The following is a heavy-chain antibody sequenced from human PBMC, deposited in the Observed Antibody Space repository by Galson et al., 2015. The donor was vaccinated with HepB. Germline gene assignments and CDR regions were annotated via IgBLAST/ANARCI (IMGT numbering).Heavy chain of an antibody. Sequence: SVKVSCKASGYTFTSYGISWVRQAPGQGLEWMGWISAYNGNTNYAQKLQGRVTMTTDTSTSTAYMELRSLRSDDTAVYYCARDQNYYGSGSYEVGWFDPWGQGTLVTVSS. V-gene: IGHV1-18*04. CDR2: ISAYNGNT. CDR3: ARDQNYYGSGSYEVGWFDP. CDR1: GYTFTSYG. D-gene: IGHD3-10*01. J-gene: IGHJ5*02.